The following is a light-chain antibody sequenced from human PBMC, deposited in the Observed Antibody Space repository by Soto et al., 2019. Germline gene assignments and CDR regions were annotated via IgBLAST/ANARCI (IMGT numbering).Light chain of an antibody. CDR2: GAS. CDR1: QSVSSNF. CDR3: QQYDSSPRT. Sequence: ENVLTQSPVTLSLSPGERATLSCRASQSVSSNFLAWYQQKPGQAPRLLIYGASNRATGIPDRFSGSGSGTDFTLTISRLEPEDFAVYYCQQYDSSPRTFGQGTKVDIK. V-gene: IGKV3-20*01. J-gene: IGKJ1*01.